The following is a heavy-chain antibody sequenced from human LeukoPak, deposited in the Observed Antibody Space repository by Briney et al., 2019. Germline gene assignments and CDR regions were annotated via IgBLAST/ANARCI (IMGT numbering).Heavy chain of an antibody. CDR3: ARLNPRYSSGRDY. Sequence: GGSLRLSCAASGFTFSSYSMNWVRQAPGKGLEWVSSISSSSSYVYYADSVKGRFTISRDNAKNSLYLQMNSLRAEDTAVYYCARLNPRYSSGRDYWGQGTLVTVSS. D-gene: IGHD6-19*01. J-gene: IGHJ4*02. CDR2: ISSSSSYV. CDR1: GFTFSSYS. V-gene: IGHV3-21*01.